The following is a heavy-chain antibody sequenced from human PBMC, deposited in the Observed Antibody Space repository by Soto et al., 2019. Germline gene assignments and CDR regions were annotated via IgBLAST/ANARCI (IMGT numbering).Heavy chain of an antibody. J-gene: IGHJ4*02. CDR3: VRDGGDFDY. Sequence: QVQLVESGGGVVQPGMSLRLSCAASGFIFRNYGIHWVRQAPGKGLEWVTIISYDGSKKYYADSVKGRFTISRDDSRNVVYLQMSSLRGEDTAMYYCVRDGGDFDYWGQGTLVTVSS. D-gene: IGHD3-10*01. CDR2: ISYDGSKK. V-gene: IGHV3-33*05. CDR1: GFIFRNYG.